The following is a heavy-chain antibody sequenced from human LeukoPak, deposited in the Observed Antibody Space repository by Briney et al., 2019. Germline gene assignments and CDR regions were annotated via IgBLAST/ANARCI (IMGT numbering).Heavy chain of an antibody. D-gene: IGHD5-12*01. Sequence: ASVKVSCKASGYTFSSYGISWVRQTPGQGLEWMGWISAYNGNTDYAQKLQGRVTMTTDTSTSTAYMELTSLRSDDTAVYYCASEEGYSGYDFNYWGQGTLVTVSS. CDR3: ASEEGYSGYDFNY. CDR2: ISAYNGNT. CDR1: GYTFSSYG. V-gene: IGHV1-18*01. J-gene: IGHJ4*02.